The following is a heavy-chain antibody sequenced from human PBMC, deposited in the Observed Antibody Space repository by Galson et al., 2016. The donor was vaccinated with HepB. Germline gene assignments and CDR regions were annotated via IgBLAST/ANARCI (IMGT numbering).Heavy chain of an antibody. Sequence: SLRLSCAASGFTFSSYAMSWVRQAPGKGLEWVSVISGSGGTTYYADSVKGRFTISRDNSKSTLYLQMNSLRVEDTALYCCAKGQGLIDYWGQGTLVTVSS. CDR3: AKGQGLIDY. V-gene: IGHV3-23*01. CDR1: GFTFSSYA. CDR2: ISGSGGTT. J-gene: IGHJ4*02.